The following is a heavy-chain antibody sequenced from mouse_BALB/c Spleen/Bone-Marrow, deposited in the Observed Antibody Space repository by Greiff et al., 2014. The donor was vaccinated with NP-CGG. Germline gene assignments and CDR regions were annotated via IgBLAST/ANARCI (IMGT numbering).Heavy chain of an antibody. V-gene: IGHV1S16*01. CDR2: INPSNGGA. CDR1: GYTFTSYY. CDR3: TTSRGYNWFAY. Sequence: VQLQQSGAELVKPGASVKLSCKACGYTFTSYYMYWVKQRPGQGLEWIGEINPSNGGADFNEKFKIKATLTVDKSSSTAYMQLSSLTSEDSAVYYCTTSRGYNWFAYWGQGTLVTVSA. D-gene: IGHD2-2*01. J-gene: IGHJ3*01.